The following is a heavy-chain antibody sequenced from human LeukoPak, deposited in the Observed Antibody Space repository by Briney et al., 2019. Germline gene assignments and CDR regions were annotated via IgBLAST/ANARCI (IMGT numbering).Heavy chain of an antibody. CDR1: GYSLTALS. CDR3: ATDMVGYCGDVTCYSEAY. V-gene: IGHV1-24*01. CDR2: FDPEVGKT. D-gene: IGHD2-21*01. J-gene: IGHJ4*02. Sequence: ASVKVSCKVSGYSLTALSMHWVRQAPGKGLEWMGGFDPEVGKTMYAEKLDGRLTVTDDTSTDTAYMQLSSLRLEDTAVYYCATDMVGYCGDVTCYSEAYWGQGTLVTVSS.